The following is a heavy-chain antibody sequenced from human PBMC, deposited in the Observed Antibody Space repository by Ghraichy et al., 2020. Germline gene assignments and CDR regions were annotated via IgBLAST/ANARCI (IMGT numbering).Heavy chain of an antibody. CDR3: ARGSTTGNDYAGPPIYFDI. CDR2: IFYRGGST. Sequence: SETLSLTCTVSGGSVNSGDYYWSWIRQTPEKGLDFIGYIFYRGGSTNYNPSLKTRVKISMDRSKNQFSLRVNSVTAADTAVYYCARGSTTGNDYAGPPIYFDIWGQGTLLTVSS. D-gene: IGHD4-23*01. CDR1: GGSVNSGDYY. J-gene: IGHJ4*02. V-gene: IGHV4-61*08.